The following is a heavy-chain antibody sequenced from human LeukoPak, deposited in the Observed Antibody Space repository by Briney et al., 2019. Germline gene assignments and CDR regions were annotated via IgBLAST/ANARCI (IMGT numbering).Heavy chain of an antibody. CDR1: GFTVCNNY. J-gene: IGHJ1*01. CDR2: IYSGGRT. Sequence: PGGSLRLSCTASGFTVCNNYMNWFRQAPGKGLEWVSLIYSGGRTYYADSVKGRFTISRDNSKNTLYLQMSSLRVEDTAVYYCARDPPGIAASVTGGWGQGTLVTVSS. V-gene: IGHV3-53*01. D-gene: IGHD6-13*01. CDR3: ARDPPGIAASVTGG.